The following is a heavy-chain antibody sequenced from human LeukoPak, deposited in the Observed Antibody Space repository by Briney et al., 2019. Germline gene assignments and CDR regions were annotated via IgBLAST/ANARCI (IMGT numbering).Heavy chain of an antibody. CDR3: AKSGGYGLIDY. V-gene: IGHV4-34*01. D-gene: IGHD1-26*01. J-gene: IGHJ4*02. Sequence: SETLSLTCAVYGGSFSGYYWSWIRQPPWKGLEGLGSIYSSGSTYYNASLQSRVTISIETSKNQISLRLNSVTAADTAMYYCAKSGGYGLIDYWGQGTLVTVPS. CDR1: GGSFSGYY. CDR2: IYSSGST.